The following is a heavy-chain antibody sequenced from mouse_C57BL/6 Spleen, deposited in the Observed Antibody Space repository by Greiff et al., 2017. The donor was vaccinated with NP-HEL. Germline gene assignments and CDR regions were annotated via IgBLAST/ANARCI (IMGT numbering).Heavy chain of an antibody. CDR3: TRRGIYYYGSSLDY. CDR1: GYTFTDYE. J-gene: IGHJ2*01. V-gene: IGHV1-15*01. D-gene: IGHD1-1*01. Sequence: VQLQESGAELVRPGASVTLSCKASGYTFTDYEMHWVKQTPVHGLEWIGAIDPETGGTAYNQKFKGKAILTADKSSSTAYMELRSLTSEDSAVYYCTRRGIYYYGSSLDYWGQGTTLTVSS. CDR2: IDPETGGT.